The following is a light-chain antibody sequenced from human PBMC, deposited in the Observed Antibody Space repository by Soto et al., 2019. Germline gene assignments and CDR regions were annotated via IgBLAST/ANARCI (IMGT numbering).Light chain of an antibody. CDR3: QHYNSYPEA. J-gene: IGKJ1*01. CDR2: KAS. CDR1: QSISDW. V-gene: IGKV1-5*03. Sequence: DIVMTQSPEYLAGSLGERATINCRASQSISDWLAWYQQKPGKAPKLLIYKASSLESGVPSRFSGSGSGTEFTLTISSLQPDDFATYYCQHYNSYPEAFGQGTKVDIK.